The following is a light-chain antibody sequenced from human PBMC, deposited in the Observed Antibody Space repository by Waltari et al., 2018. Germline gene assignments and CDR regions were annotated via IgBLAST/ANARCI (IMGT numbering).Light chain of an antibody. CDR2: RAS. J-gene: IGKJ3*01. Sequence: DILMTQSPSSLSASVGDRVTITCRASQGISSWLAWYQQRPGKAPKLLIYRASSLQSGVPSRCSGSGSGTDFTLTINSLQPEDFATYYCQQYNSAPFTFGPGTELDIK. CDR1: QGISSW. V-gene: IGKV1-5*03. CDR3: QQYNSAPFT.